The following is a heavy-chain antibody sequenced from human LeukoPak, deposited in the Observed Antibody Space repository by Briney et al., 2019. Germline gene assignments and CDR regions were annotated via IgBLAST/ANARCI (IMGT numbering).Heavy chain of an antibody. Sequence: GGSLRLSCAASGFTFSTYWMNWFRQTPGKGLEWVAKIKADGGEKDHVASVKGRFTISRDNAKNSLYLQMNSLSAEDTAVYYCAKASRRHCGSSSCYTLDYWGQGTLVTVSS. D-gene: IGHD2-2*02. J-gene: IGHJ4*02. CDR3: AKASRRHCGSSSCYTLDY. CDR1: GFTFSTYW. V-gene: IGHV3-7*03. CDR2: IKADGGEK.